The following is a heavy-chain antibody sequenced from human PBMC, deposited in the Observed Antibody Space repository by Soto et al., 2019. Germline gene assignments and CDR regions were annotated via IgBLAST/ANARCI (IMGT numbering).Heavy chain of an antibody. V-gene: IGHV3-23*01. D-gene: IGHD3-10*01. CDR1: GFTFSHYV. Sequence: EMQLLESGGDVVRPGGSLRLSCAASGFTFSHYVLSWVRQAPGRGLEWVSSTSGSGSTVYLADSVRGRFTMSRDLSRNTVSLQMNSLRAEDTAIYYCAKVRASYLSASYFYYGLDVWGQGTTVTVSS. CDR3: AKVRASYLSASYFYYGLDV. J-gene: IGHJ6*02. CDR2: TSGSGSTV.